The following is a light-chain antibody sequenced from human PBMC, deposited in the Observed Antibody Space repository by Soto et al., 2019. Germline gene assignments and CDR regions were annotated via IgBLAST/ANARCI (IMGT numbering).Light chain of an antibody. Sequence: VIWMTQSPSLVSASAGDRVTISCRMSQGIRNYLAWYQQKPGKAPDLLIYGASTLRSGVPSRFSGSGSGTEFTLTISSLQSEDFATCYCQQYYSLPRTFGQGTKVEIK. J-gene: IGKJ1*01. CDR3: QQYYSLPRT. CDR2: GAS. V-gene: IGKV1D-8*01. CDR1: QGIRNY.